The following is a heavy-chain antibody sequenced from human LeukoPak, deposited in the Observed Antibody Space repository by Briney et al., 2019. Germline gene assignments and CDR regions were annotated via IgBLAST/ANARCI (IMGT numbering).Heavy chain of an antibody. CDR1: GYTFTGYY. CDR3: ARGDYDSSGYLPIDY. CDR2: ISAYNGNT. Sequence: ASVKVSCKASGYTFTGYYMHWVRQAPGQGLEWMGWISAYNGNTNYAQKLQGRVTMTTDTSTSTAYMELRSLRSDDTAVYYCARGDYDSSGYLPIDYWGQGTLVTVSS. V-gene: IGHV1-18*04. D-gene: IGHD3-22*01. J-gene: IGHJ4*02.